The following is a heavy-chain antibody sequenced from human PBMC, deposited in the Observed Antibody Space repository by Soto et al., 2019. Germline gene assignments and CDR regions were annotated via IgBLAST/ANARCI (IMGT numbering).Heavy chain of an antibody. Sequence: GGSLRLSCAASGFAFSSYAMRWVRQAPGKGLEWVSAISASGGTTYDADSVKGRFTISRDNSKNTLYLQMNSLRAEDTAVYYCAKAFNIYYFYYWGQGALVTVSS. CDR2: ISASGGTT. CDR1: GFAFSSYA. CDR3: AKAFNIYYFYY. V-gene: IGHV3-23*01. J-gene: IGHJ4*02.